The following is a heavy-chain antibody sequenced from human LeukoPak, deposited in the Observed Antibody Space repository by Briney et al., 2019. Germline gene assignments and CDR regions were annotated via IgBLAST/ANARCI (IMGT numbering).Heavy chain of an antibody. CDR3: ARDGSGSYYSPFDY. CDR1: GFTFSSYS. Sequence: NPGGSLRLSCAASGFTFSSYSMNWVRQAPGKGLEWVSSISSSSSYIYYADSVKGRFTISRDNAKNSLYLQMNSLRAEDTAVYYCARDGSGSYYSPFDYWGQGTLVTVSS. J-gene: IGHJ4*02. V-gene: IGHV3-21*01. D-gene: IGHD3-10*01. CDR2: ISSSSSYI.